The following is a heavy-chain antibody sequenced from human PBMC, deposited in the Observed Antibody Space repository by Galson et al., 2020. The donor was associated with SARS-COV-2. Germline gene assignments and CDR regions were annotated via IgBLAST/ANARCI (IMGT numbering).Heavy chain of an antibody. V-gene: IGHV3-9*01. CDR2: ITWNSGNI. D-gene: IGHD6-19*01. CDR3: AKGSNSYSTACYGIDF. Sequence: GGSLRLSCAASGFTFDDYALHWVRQAPGKGLEWVSTITWNSGNIAYTDSVKGRFTISRDNAKNSLYLQMNSLRPEDTAMYYCAKGSNSYSTACYGIDFWGQGTLVTVSS. J-gene: IGHJ4*02. CDR1: GFTFDDYA.